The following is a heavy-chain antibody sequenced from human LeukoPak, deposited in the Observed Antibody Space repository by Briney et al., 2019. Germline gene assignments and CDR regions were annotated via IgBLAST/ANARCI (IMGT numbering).Heavy chain of an antibody. D-gene: IGHD3-10*01. CDR2: ISSSSSYI. CDR3: ARDGGSGSYSYYYYYGMDV. J-gene: IGHJ6*04. Sequence: PGGSLRLSCAASGFTFSSYSMNWVRQAPGKGLEWVSSISSSSSYIYYADSVKGRFTISRDNAKNSLYLQMNSLRAEDTAVYYCARDGGSGSYSYYYYYGMDVWGKGITVTVSS. CDR1: GFTFSSYS. V-gene: IGHV3-21*01.